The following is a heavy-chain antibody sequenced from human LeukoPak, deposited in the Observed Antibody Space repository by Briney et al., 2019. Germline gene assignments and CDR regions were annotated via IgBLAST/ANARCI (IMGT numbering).Heavy chain of an antibody. CDR3: AKGASGWYLDY. D-gene: IGHD6-19*01. J-gene: IGHJ4*02. CDR1: GFTVSTNY. Sequence: GGSLRLSCAASGFTVSTNYMTWIRQAPGKGLEWVSVMYTLGNTNYADSVRGRFTISRDNSKNTLYLQMNSLRAEDTAVYYCAKGASGWYLDYWGQGTLVTVSS. CDR2: MYTLGNT. V-gene: IGHV3-66*03.